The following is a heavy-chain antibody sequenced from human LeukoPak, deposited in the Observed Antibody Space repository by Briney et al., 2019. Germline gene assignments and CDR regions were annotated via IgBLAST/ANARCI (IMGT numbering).Heavy chain of an antibody. D-gene: IGHD1-26*01. Sequence: GGSLRLSCAASGFTSSSYAMSWVRQAPGKGLEWVSAFSGSGGSTYYADSVKGRFTISRDNSKNTLCLQMNSLRAEDTAVYYCAKDSLVGATPFIFDYWGQGTLVTVSS. CDR1: GFTSSSYA. V-gene: IGHV3-23*01. CDR2: FSGSGGST. CDR3: AKDSLVGATPFIFDY. J-gene: IGHJ4*02.